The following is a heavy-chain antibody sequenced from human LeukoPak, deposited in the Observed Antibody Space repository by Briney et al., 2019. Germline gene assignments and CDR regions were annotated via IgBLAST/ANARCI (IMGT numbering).Heavy chain of an antibody. CDR1: GFTFSSYS. D-gene: IGHD3-3*01. Sequence: GGSLRLSCAASGFTFSSYSMNWVRQAPGKGLEWVSFISSSSSYIYYADSVKGRFTIYRDNAKNSLYLQMNSLRAEDTAVYYCAREDRSWYYDFWSGPRDFDYWGQGTLVTVSS. V-gene: IGHV3-21*01. CDR3: AREDRSWYYDFWSGPRDFDY. J-gene: IGHJ4*02. CDR2: ISSSSSYI.